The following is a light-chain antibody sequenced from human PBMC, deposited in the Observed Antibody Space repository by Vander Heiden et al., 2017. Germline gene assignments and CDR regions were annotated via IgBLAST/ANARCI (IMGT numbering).Light chain of an antibody. CDR3: QQYGNSPWT. CDR1: QTISDNY. V-gene: IGKV3-20*01. J-gene: IGKJ1*01. CDR2: GAS. Sequence: ETVLTQSPGTLSFSPGQRATLSCSASQTISDNYLAWYQQIPGQSPRLLIYGASSRAPGIPGRFGGSGSGAAFTLTISSLEPADFAVYYCQQYGNSPWTFGQGTKVEIK.